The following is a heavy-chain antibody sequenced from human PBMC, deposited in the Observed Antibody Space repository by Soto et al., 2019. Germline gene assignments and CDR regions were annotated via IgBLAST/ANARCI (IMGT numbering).Heavy chain of an antibody. CDR2: IIPILGIA. Sequence: ASVKVSCKASGGTFSSYTISWVRQAPGQGLEWMGRIIPILGIANYAQKFQGRVTITADKSTSTAYMELSSLRSEDTAVYYCAASYCSSTSCPGRWFDPWGQGTLVTVSS. CDR1: GGTFSSYT. J-gene: IGHJ5*02. V-gene: IGHV1-69*02. D-gene: IGHD2-2*01. CDR3: AASYCSSTSCPGRWFDP.